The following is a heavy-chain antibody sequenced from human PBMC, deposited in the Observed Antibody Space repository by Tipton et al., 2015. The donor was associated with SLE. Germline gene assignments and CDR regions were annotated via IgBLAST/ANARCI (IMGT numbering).Heavy chain of an antibody. D-gene: IGHD1-7*01. V-gene: IGHV3-11*04. CDR1: GFTFSDYY. Sequence: SLRLSCAASGFTFSDYYMSWIRQAPGKGLEWVSYISSSSSTIYYADSVKGRFTISRDNAKNSLYLQMNSLRAEDTAVYYRARDLRTGTPDYWGQGTLVTVSS. J-gene: IGHJ4*02. CDR2: ISSSSSTI. CDR3: ARDLRTGTPDY.